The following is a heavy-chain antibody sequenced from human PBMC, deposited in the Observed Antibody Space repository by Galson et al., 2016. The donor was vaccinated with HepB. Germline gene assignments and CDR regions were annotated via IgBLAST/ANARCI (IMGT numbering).Heavy chain of an antibody. CDR3: AKLDCGRDCPRDD. V-gene: IGHV3-30*19. CDR2: ISYDGGDK. D-gene: IGHD2-21*02. CDR1: GFTFSSYG. Sequence: SLRLSCAASGFTFSSYGMHWVRQAPGKGLEWVAVISYDGGDKQYADSVKGRFTVSRDNSKNTLFLQMNSLRVEDTAVYYCAKLDCGRDCPRDDWGQGTLVTVSS. J-gene: IGHJ4*02.